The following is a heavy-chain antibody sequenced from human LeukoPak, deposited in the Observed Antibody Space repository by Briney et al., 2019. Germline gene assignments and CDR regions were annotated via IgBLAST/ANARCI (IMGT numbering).Heavy chain of an antibody. CDR1: GCTFSDYY. CDR2: ISSSGNTK. Sequence: GGSLRLSWAAAGCTFSDYYMSWSRQAPGKGLEWVSYISSSGNTKYYADSVNGRFTISTDNAKNSLYLQTHSPRAEDTAVYYCATQKNDFWSGSPYDAFDIWGQGTMVIV. V-gene: IGHV3-11*01. CDR3: ATQKNDFWSGSPYDAFDI. D-gene: IGHD3-3*01. J-gene: IGHJ3*02.